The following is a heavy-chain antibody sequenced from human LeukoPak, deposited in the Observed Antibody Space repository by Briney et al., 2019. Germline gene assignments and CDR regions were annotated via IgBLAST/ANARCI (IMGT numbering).Heavy chain of an antibody. J-gene: IGHJ4*02. Sequence: SETLSLTCAVYGGSFSGYYWSWIRQPPGKGLEWIGEINHSGSTNYNPSLKSRVTISVDTSKNQFSLKLSSVTAADTAVYYCARGPRTTMIVVVTKFDYWGQGTLVTVSS. D-gene: IGHD3-22*01. CDR3: ARGPRTTMIVVVTKFDY. V-gene: IGHV4-34*01. CDR1: GGSFSGYY. CDR2: INHSGST.